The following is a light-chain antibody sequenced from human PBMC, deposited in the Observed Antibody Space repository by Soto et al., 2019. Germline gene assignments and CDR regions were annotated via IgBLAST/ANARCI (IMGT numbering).Light chain of an antibody. CDR1: QSISTY. V-gene: IGKV1-39*01. Sequence: DIHMTQSPSSLSASVGDRITITCRASQSISTYLNWYQQKPGKAPKLLIFAAISLQSGVPSRFSGRGSGTDFTLTISSLQPEDFATYYCQQSYSTLWTFGQGTKVDIK. J-gene: IGKJ1*01. CDR2: AAI. CDR3: QQSYSTLWT.